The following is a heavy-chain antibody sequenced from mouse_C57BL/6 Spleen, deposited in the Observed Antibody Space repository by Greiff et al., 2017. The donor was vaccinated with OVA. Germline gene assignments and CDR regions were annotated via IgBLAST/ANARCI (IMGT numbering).Heavy chain of an antibody. V-gene: IGHV5-4*01. CDR3: ARGPLFTTVVADYAMDY. Sequence: DVQLVESGGGLVKPGGSLKLSCAASGFTFSSYALSWVRQTPEKRLEWVATISDGGSYTYYPDNVKGRFTISRDNAKNNLYLQMSHLKSEDTAMYYCARGPLFTTVVADYAMDYWGQGTSVTVSS. J-gene: IGHJ4*01. CDR2: ISDGGSYT. CDR1: GFTFSSYA. D-gene: IGHD1-1*01.